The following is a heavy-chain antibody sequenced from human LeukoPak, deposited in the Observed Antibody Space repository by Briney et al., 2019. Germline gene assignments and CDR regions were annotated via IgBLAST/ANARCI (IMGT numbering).Heavy chain of an antibody. CDR1: GGSISSYY. J-gene: IGHJ6*02. CDR2: IYFSGAT. Sequence: SETLSFTCTVSGGSISSYYWSWIQQSPGKGLEWIGYIYFSGATNYNPSLKSRVTISVDTSKNQFSLKLSSVTAADSAVYYCAREDPQTKVPEGLDVWGQGTTVTVS. CDR3: AREDPQTKVPEGLDV. V-gene: IGHV4-59*01. D-gene: IGHD4/OR15-4a*01.